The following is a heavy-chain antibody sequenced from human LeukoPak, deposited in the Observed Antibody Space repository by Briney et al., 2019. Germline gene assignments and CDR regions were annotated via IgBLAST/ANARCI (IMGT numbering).Heavy chain of an antibody. Sequence: GGSLRLSCAADGFTFSKYWMLWVRQAPGKGLESVSRINTDGTVTTYADSVKGRFTASRDNADNTMFLQMNSVRDQDTAMYYCATKQWLAPPPDSWGHGAPVTVSS. D-gene: IGHD6-19*01. J-gene: IGHJ4*03. CDR3: ATKQWLAPPPDS. V-gene: IGHV3-74*01. CDR2: INTDGTVT. CDR1: GFTFSKYW.